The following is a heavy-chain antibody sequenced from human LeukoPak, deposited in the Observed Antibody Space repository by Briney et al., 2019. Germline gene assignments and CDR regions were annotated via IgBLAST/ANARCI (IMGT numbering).Heavy chain of an antibody. CDR1: GFTFSSYS. Sequence: GGSLRLSCAASGFTFSSYSMNWVRQAPGKGLEWVSYISSASGSIYYADSVKGRFTISRDNAKNSLFLQMNSLRAEDTAVYYCARLPAYCSGTSCYYDYWGQGTLVTVSS. CDR3: ARLPAYCSGTSCYYDY. V-gene: IGHV3-48*04. CDR2: ISSASGSI. J-gene: IGHJ4*02. D-gene: IGHD2-2*01.